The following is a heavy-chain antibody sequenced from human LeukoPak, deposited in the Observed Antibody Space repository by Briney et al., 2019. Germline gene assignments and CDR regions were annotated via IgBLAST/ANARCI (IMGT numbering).Heavy chain of an antibody. Sequence: GGPLRLSCAASGFTVSSNYMSWVRQAPGKGLEWVSVIYSGGSTYYADSVKGRFTISRHNSKNTLYLQMNSLRAEDTAVYYCAREYCGGDCYLDYWGQGTLVTVSS. D-gene: IGHD2-21*02. V-gene: IGHV3-53*04. CDR3: AREYCGGDCYLDY. J-gene: IGHJ4*02. CDR1: GFTVSSNY. CDR2: IYSGGST.